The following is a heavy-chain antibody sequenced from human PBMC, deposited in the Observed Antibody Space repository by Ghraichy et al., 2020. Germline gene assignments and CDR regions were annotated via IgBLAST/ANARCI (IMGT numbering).Heavy chain of an antibody. CDR2: INSDGSST. V-gene: IGHV3-74*01. J-gene: IGHJ2*01. CDR3: ARAPRSWYFDL. CDR1: GFTFSSYW. Sequence: AGSLRLSCAASGFTFSSYWMHWVRQAPGKGLVWVSRINSDGSSTSYADSVKGRFTISRDNAKNTLYLQMNSLRAEDTAVYYCARAPRSWYFDLWGRGTLVTVSS.